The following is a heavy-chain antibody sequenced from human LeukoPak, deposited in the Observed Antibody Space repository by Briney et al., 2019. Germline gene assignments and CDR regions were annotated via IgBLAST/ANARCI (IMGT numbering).Heavy chain of an antibody. CDR3: ARVVEWMTFDY. J-gene: IGHJ4*02. D-gene: IGHD1-26*01. CDR2: IYPGDSDT. Sequence: GEPLKISCKGSGYSFTSYWIGWVRQMPGKGLEWMGIIYPGDSDTRYSPSFQGQATISADKSISTAYLQWSSLKASDTAMYYCARVVEWMTFDYWGQGTLVTVSS. CDR1: GYSFTSYW. V-gene: IGHV5-51*01.